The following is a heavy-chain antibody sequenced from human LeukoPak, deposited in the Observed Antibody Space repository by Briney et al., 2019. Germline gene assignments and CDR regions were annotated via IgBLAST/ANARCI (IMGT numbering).Heavy chain of an antibody. Sequence: GGSLRLSCAASGFTFSSYEMNWVRQAPGKGLEWVSYISSSGSTIYYADSVKGRFTISRDNAKNSLYLQMNSLRAEDTAVDYCATDLRRGAPPTEHRGQGTLVTVSS. V-gene: IGHV3-48*03. D-gene: IGHD1-26*01. CDR2: ISSSGSTI. J-gene: IGHJ4*02. CDR3: ATDLRRGAPPTEH. CDR1: GFTFSSYE.